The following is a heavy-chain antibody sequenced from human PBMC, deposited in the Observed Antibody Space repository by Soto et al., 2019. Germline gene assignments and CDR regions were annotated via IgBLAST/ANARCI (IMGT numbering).Heavy chain of an antibody. CDR2: IYWDDDK. Sequence: QITLKESGPTLVKPTQTLTLTCTFSGFSLSTSGVGVGWIRQPPGKALEWLALIYWDDDKRYSPSLKSRLTITKATSKNQVVLTRTNMDPVDTAPYYCAHSDYCSSTSCYAPRGYYYYGMDVWGQGTTVTVSS. D-gene: IGHD2-2*01. J-gene: IGHJ6*02. V-gene: IGHV2-5*02. CDR1: GFSLSTSGVG. CDR3: AHSDYCSSTSCYAPRGYYYYGMDV.